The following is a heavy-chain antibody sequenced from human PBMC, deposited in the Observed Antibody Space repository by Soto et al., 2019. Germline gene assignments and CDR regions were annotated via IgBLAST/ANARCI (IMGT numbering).Heavy chain of an antibody. CDR3: ARDCSSTSCYGFDY. J-gene: IGHJ4*02. D-gene: IGHD2-2*01. CDR1: GGSLSGYY. CDR2: INHSGST. Sequence: PSETLSLTCAVYGGSLSGYYWSWIRQPPGKGLEWIGEINHSGSTNYNPSLKSRVTISVDTSKNQFSLKLSSVTAADTAVYYCARDCSSTSCYGFDYWGQGTLVTVYS. V-gene: IGHV4-34*01.